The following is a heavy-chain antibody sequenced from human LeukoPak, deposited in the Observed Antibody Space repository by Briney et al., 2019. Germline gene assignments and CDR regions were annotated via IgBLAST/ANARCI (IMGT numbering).Heavy chain of an antibody. CDR1: GFTFSNYW. V-gene: IGHV3-74*01. D-gene: IGHD1-26*01. CDR2: MNSDGSIT. Sequence: SGGSLRLSCAASGFTFSNYWIHWVRQAPGKGLVWVSRMNSDGSITNFADSVMGRFTISRDNAKNTLYLQMNSLRAEDTAVYYCARSRNSGTYTDYWGQGTLVTVSS. CDR3: ARSRNSGTYTDY. J-gene: IGHJ4*02.